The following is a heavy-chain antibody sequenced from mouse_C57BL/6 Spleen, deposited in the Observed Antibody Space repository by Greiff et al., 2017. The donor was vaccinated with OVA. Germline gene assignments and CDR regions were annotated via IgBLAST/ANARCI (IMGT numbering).Heavy chain of an antibody. Sequence: QVQLQQSGAELMKPGASVKLSCKASGYTFTSYWITWVKQRPGQGLEWIGDIYPGSGSTNYNEKFKSKATLTVDTSSSTAYMQLSSLTSEDSAVYYCASKGVAYWGQGTLVTVSA. J-gene: IGHJ3*01. CDR1: GYTFTSYW. CDR3: ASKGVAY. CDR2: IYPGSGST. V-gene: IGHV1-55*01.